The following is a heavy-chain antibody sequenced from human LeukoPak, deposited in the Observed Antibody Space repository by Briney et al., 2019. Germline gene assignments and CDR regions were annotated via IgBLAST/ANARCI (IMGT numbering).Heavy chain of an antibody. CDR1: VGSISGYY. Sequence: NPSDTLSLTCTVSVGSISGYYWSWIRKPPGKALEWIGYIYSWSTDYNPSLRSRVTISMDTSQNQFSLTLSSLSAADTAVYYCARYRAFDIWGQGTLVTVS. CDR2: IYSWST. J-gene: IGHJ3*02. CDR3: ARYRAFDI. V-gene: IGHV4-59*07.